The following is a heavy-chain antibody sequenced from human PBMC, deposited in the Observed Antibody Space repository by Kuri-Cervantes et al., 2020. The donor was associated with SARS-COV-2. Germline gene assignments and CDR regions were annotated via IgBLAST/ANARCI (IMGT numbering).Heavy chain of an antibody. D-gene: IGHD2-8*02. CDR2: IYPGDSDT. V-gene: IGHV5-51*01. Sequence: KVSCKGSGYSFTSYWIGWVRQVPGKGLEWMGIIYPGDSDTRYSPSFQGQVTISADKSISTAYLQWSSLKASDTAMYYCARHLTGSYWYYYYMDVWGKGTTVTVSS. CDR1: GYSFTSYW. CDR3: ARHLTGSYWYYYYMDV. J-gene: IGHJ6*03.